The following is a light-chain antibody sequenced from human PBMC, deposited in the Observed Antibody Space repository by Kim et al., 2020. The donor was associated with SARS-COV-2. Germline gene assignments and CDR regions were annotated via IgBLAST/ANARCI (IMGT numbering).Light chain of an antibody. V-gene: IGKV1-5*03. CDR2: KAS. CDR3: HQYNSYWT. J-gene: IGKJ1*01. CDR1: QSISSW. Sequence: SASVGDRVTITCRASQSISSWLAWYQQKPGKAPKVLIYKASSLESGVPSRFSGSGSGTEFTLTINSLQPDDFATYYCHQYNSYWTFGQGTKVDIK.